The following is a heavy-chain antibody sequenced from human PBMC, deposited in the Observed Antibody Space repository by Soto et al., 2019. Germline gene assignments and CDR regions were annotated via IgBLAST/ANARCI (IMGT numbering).Heavy chain of an antibody. CDR3: AKESPTSLFASLYFDY. D-gene: IGHD2-21*01. Sequence: LRLSCAASGFTFSSYAMSWVRQAPGKGLEWVSAISGSGGSTYYADSVKGRFTISRDNSKNTLYLQMNSLRAEDTAVYYCAKESPTSLFASLYFDYWGQGTLVTVSS. J-gene: IGHJ4*02. V-gene: IGHV3-23*01. CDR1: GFTFSSYA. CDR2: ISGSGGST.